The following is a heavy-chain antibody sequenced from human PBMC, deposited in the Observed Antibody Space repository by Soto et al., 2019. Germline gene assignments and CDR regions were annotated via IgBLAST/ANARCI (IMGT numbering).Heavy chain of an antibody. CDR3: ARGGDCSSGNCYGGGVYNQYGMDV. J-gene: IGHJ6*02. Sequence: QPGGSLRLSCAASGFTFRHYAMHWVRQAPGKGLEWMAFISFDGSKTYYADSVKGRFSISRVNSKSTLYVQMNTLRPEDTAVYYCARGGDCSSGNCYGGGVYNQYGMDVWGQGTTVTVSS. V-gene: IGHV3-30*04. CDR1: GFTFRHYA. CDR2: ISFDGSKT. D-gene: IGHD2-2*01.